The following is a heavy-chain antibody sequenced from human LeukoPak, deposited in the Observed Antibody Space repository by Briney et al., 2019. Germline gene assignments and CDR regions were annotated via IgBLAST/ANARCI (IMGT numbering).Heavy chain of an antibody. J-gene: IGHJ4*02. CDR3: ARVYYDSSPDY. CDR1: AFTVSSNY. V-gene: IGHV3-11*01. D-gene: IGHD3-22*01. CDR2: ISSSGSTI. Sequence: GGSLRLSCAASAFTVSSNYMSWIRQAPGKGLEWVSYISSSGSTIYYADSVKGRFTISRDNAKNSLYLQMNSLRAEDTAVYYCARVYYDSSPDYWGQGALVTVSS.